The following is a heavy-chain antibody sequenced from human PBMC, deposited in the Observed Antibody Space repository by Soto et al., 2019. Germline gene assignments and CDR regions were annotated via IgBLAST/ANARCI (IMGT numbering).Heavy chain of an antibody. V-gene: IGHV1-8*01. CDR1: GYTFTSYD. J-gene: IGHJ5*02. CDR3: AGGIMCGDFSRWFAP. CDR2: MNPNSGNT. D-gene: IGHD4-17*01. Sequence: QVQLVQSGAEVKKPGASVKVSCKASGYTFTSYDINWVRQATGQGFEYLGWMNPNSGNTGYVKKFQGRVTMTRDTGLSTAYMELRSLRFEDTAVYHCAGGIMCGDFSRWFAPWDPGTLVTVSS.